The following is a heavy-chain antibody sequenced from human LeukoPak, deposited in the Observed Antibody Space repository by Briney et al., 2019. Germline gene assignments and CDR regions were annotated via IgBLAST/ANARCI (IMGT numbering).Heavy chain of an antibody. D-gene: IGHD6-13*01. CDR3: ARKLAAVGHFDY. Sequence: PGGSLRLSCAASGFTFSSYAMSWVRQAPGKGLEWVSAISGSGGSTYYADSVKGRFTISRDNSKNTLFLQMNSLRVEDTAVYYCARKLAAVGHFDYWGQGTLVTVSS. V-gene: IGHV3-23*01. J-gene: IGHJ4*02. CDR1: GFTFSSYA. CDR2: ISGSGGST.